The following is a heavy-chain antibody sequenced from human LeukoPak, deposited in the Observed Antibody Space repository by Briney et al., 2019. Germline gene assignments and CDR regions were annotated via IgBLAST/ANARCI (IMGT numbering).Heavy chain of an antibody. CDR3: ARGTHGLDY. V-gene: IGHV3-48*04. J-gene: IGHJ4*02. Sequence: GGSLRLSCAASGFTFSSYSMNWVRQAPGKGLEWVSYISSSSSTIYYADSVEGRFTISRDNAKNSLYLQMNSLRAEDTAVYYCARGTHGLDYWGQGTLVTVSS. CDR1: GFTFSSYS. CDR2: ISSSSSTI. D-gene: IGHD3/OR15-3a*01.